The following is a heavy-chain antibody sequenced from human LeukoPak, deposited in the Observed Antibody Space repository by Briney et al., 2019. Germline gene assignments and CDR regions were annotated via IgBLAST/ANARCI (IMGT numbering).Heavy chain of an antibody. CDR1: GYTFTGYY. J-gene: IGHJ6*03. CDR2: INPNSGGT. D-gene: IGHD3-3*01. Sequence: ASVKVSCKASGYTFTGYYMHWVRQAPGQGLEWMGWINPNSGGTNYAQKFQGRVTMTRDTSISTAYMELSRLRSDDTAVYYCARVEGSGYRYYYYYMDVWGKGTTVTVSS. CDR3: ARVEGSGYRYYYYYMDV. V-gene: IGHV1-2*02.